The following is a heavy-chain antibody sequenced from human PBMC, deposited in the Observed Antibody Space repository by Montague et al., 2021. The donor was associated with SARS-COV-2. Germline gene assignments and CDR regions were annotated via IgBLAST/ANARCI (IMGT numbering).Heavy chain of an antibody. J-gene: IGHJ6*03. CDR2: IHHGGST. V-gene: IGHV4-34*01. D-gene: IGHD3-10*01. CDR3: ARLGDGVVPSPILGVGPHYSYYYMDV. CDR1: GGSFSTYS. Sequence: SETLSLTCAVHGGSFSTYSWNWIRQPPGKGLEWIGEIHHGGSTNYNPPLKSRVTISADTSKNQFSLKLTSVAAADTAVYYCARLGDGVVPSPILGVGPHYSYYYMDVWGRGTTVTVSS.